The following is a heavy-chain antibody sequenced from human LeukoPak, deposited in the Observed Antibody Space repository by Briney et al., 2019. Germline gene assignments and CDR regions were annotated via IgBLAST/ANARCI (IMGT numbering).Heavy chain of an antibody. CDR3: ARVFETKLWFGELLGWFDP. D-gene: IGHD3-10*01. V-gene: IGHV4-34*01. CDR2: INHSGST. J-gene: IGHJ5*02. CDR1: GGSFSGYY. Sequence: SETLSLTCAVYGGSFSGYYWSWIRQPPGKGLEWIGGINHSGSTNYTPSLKSRVTISVDTSKNQFSLKLSSVTAADTAVYYCARVFETKLWFGELLGWFDPWGQGTLVTVSS.